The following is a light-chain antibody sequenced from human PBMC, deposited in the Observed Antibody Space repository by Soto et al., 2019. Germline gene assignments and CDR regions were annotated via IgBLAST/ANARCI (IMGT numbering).Light chain of an antibody. J-gene: IGKJ1*01. CDR2: GAS. CDR1: QTVYNGF. V-gene: IGKV3-20*01. Sequence: EMVMTESPATLSVSPGGGATLSCRASQTVYNGFLAWYQQKPGQAPRLLIYGASSRATGIPDRFSGSGSGTDFTLTISSLEPEDFAVYYCQQYVSSPRTFGQGTKVDIK. CDR3: QQYVSSPRT.